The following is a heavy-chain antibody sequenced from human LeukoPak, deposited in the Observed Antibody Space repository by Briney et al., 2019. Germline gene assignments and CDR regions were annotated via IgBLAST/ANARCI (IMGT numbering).Heavy chain of an antibody. J-gene: IGHJ5*02. D-gene: IGHD4/OR15-4a*01. CDR1: GFSFSRYW. Sequence: GGSLRLSCAASGFSFSRYWMHWVRQAPGKGLVWVSRINSDGSATTYADFMKGRFTISRDNAKNTLYLQMNSLRVDDTAMYCCERDYGAWGQGTLVTVSP. CDR3: ERDYGA. CDR2: INSDGSAT. V-gene: IGHV3-74*03.